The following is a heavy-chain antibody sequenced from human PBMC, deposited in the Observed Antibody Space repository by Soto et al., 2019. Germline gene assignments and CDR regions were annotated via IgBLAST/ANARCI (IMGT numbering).Heavy chain of an antibody. CDR2: TWSGGRGE. CDR3: VRGGSNYAS. J-gene: IGHJ5*02. CDR1: GFAFSYHG. Sequence: QVQLVESGGGVVQPGTSLRLSCAASGFAFSYHGIHWVRQAPGQGLEWVGVTWSGGRGEFYADSVRGRFTISRDNSKTTVYLQMNSLRVEDTAVYYCVRGGSNYASWGQGTLVTVSS. V-gene: IGHV3-33*01. D-gene: IGHD4-4*01.